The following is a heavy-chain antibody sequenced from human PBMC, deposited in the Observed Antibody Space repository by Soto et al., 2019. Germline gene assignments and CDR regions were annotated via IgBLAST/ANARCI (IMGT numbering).Heavy chain of an antibody. D-gene: IGHD1-1*01. CDR3: ARGRYGDY. CDR1: GYTFTSYG. J-gene: IGHJ4*02. CDR2: ISAHNGNT. Sequence: QVNLVQSGAEVKKPGASVKVSCKAPGYTFTSYGITWVRQAPGQGLEWMGWISAHNGNTDYAQKLQGRVIVTRDTSTSTAYMELRSLISDDTTVYYCARGRYGDYWGQGALVTVSS. V-gene: IGHV1-18*01.